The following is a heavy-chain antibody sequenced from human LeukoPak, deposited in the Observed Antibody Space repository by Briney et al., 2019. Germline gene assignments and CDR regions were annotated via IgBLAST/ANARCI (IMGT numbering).Heavy chain of an antibody. J-gene: IGHJ4*02. V-gene: IGHV3-23*01. D-gene: IGHD2-2*01. CDR1: GFSFSSYV. CDR3: VSFYETY. CDR2: VSGSGGST. Sequence: GGSLRLSCAASGFSFSSYVMSWVRQAPGKGLEWVSAVSGSGGSTYSADSVKGRFTISRDNAKNTVYLQMNNLRAEDTAVYYCVSFYETYWGRGTLVTVSS.